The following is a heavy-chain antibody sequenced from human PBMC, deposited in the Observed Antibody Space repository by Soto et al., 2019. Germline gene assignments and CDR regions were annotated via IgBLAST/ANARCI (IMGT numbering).Heavy chain of an antibody. CDR3: AYSSGYYYHFDY. CDR1: GFTFSSYS. Sequence: EVQLVESGGGLVQPGGSLRLSCAASGFTFSSYSMNWVRQAPGKGLEWVSYISSSSSTIYYADSVKGRFTIPRDNAKNSLYLQMNTLRDEDTAVYYCAYSSGYYYHFDYWGQGTLVTVSS. D-gene: IGHD3-22*01. V-gene: IGHV3-48*02. CDR2: ISSSSSTI. J-gene: IGHJ4*02.